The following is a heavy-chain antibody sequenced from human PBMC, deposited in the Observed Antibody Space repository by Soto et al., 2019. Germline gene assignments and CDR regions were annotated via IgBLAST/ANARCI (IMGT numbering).Heavy chain of an antibody. CDR1: GFTFSSYG. D-gene: IGHD6-6*01. J-gene: IGHJ4*02. V-gene: IGHV3-33*01. Sequence: SGGSLRLSCAASGFTFSSYGMHWVRQAPGKGLEWVAVIWYDGSNKYYADSVKGRFTISRDNSKNTLYLQMNSLRAEDTAVYYCARGEYSSSSDYWGQGTLVTVSS. CDR3: ARGEYSSSSDY. CDR2: IWYDGSNK.